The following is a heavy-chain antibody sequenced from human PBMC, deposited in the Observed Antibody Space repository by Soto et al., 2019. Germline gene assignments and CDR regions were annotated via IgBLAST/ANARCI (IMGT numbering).Heavy chain of an antibody. Sequence: QVQLVQSGAEVKKPGASVKVSCKSSGYPFTHYGITWVRQAPGQGLEWMGWISPFNGNTNYGQTLQGRVTLTTDTSTSTVDMELRSLRSDDTDVYYCARDQSFDRSYCYGIDFWGQGTTVTVSS. CDR1: GYPFTHYG. CDR3: ARDQSFDRSYCYGIDF. V-gene: IGHV1-18*01. CDR2: ISPFNGNT. D-gene: IGHD3-10*01. J-gene: IGHJ6*02.